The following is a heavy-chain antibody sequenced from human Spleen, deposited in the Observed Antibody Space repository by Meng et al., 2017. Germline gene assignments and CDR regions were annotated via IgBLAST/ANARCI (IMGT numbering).Heavy chain of an antibody. CDR2: IYHSGST. D-gene: IGHD5-18*01. Sequence: GSLRLSCAVSGGSISSDNWWSWVRQSPGKGLEWIGEIYHSGSTNYNPSLKSRVTISVDTSKNQFSLKLSSVTAADTAVYYCARGSKVRYSYGSPQFDYWGQGTLVTVSS. J-gene: IGHJ4*02. V-gene: IGHV4-4*02. CDR1: GGSISSDNW. CDR3: ARGSKVRYSYGSPQFDY.